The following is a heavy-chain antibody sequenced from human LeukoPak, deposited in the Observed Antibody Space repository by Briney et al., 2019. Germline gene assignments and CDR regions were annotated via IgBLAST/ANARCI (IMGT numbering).Heavy chain of an antibody. CDR3: ARSYCSGGSCYAGGIWFDP. CDR2: IYYSGST. Sequence: SETLSLTCTVSGGSISSYYWGWIRQPPGKGLEWIGSIYYSGSTYYNPSLKSRVTISVDTSKNQFSLKLSSVTAVDTAVYYCARSYCSGGSCYAGGIWFDPWGQGTLVTVSS. V-gene: IGHV4-39*07. D-gene: IGHD2-15*01. CDR1: GGSISSYY. J-gene: IGHJ5*02.